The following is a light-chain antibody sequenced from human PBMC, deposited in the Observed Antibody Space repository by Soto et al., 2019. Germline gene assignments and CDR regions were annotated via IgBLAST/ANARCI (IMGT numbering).Light chain of an antibody. CDR3: GTWDSSLSAVYV. CDR1: SPNIGNNY. Sequence: SVLPQPPSVSAAPGQKVTISCSGSSPNIGNNYVSWYQQLPGTAPKLLIYDNNKRPSGIPDRFSGSKSGTSATLGITGLQTGDEADYYCGTWDSSLSAVYVFGTGTKVTVL. CDR2: DNN. J-gene: IGLJ1*01. V-gene: IGLV1-51*01.